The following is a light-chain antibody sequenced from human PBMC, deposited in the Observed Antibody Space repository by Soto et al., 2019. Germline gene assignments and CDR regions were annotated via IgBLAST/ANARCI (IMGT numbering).Light chain of an antibody. CDR3: QQSYSTPWT. CDR1: HSFSIY. CDR2: AAS. V-gene: IGKV1-39*01. J-gene: IGKJ1*01. Sequence: DIQMTQSPSSLSASVGDRVTITCRTSHSFSIYLNWYQQRPGKAPKLLIYAASSLGSGVPSRFSGSGSGTDFTLTISSVQPEDIATYYCQQSYSTPWTFGQGTKVEIK.